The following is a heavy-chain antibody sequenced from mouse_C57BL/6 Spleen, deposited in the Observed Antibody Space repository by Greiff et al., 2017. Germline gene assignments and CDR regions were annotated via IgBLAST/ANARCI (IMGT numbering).Heavy chain of an antibody. CDR2: INYDGSST. J-gene: IGHJ1*03. CDR3: ARGGDYYGTHWYFDV. CDR1: GFTFSDYY. Sequence: DVHLVESEGGLVQPGRSMKLSCTASGFTFSDYYMAWVRQVPEKGLEWVANINYDGSSTYYLDSLKSRFIISRDNAKNILYLQMSSLKSEDTATYYCARGGDYYGTHWYFDVWGTGTTVTVSS. D-gene: IGHD1-1*01. V-gene: IGHV5-16*01.